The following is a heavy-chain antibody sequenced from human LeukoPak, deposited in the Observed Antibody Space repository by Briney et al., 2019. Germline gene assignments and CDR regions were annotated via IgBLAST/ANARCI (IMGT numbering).Heavy chain of an antibody. J-gene: IGHJ5*02. Sequence: ASVKVSCKASGDTFTTYGISWVRQAPGQGLEWMGWISAYNDNTNYAPKLQGRVTMTTDTSTSTAYMELRSLRSDDRAVYYCARDPKYSSSATNNWFDPWGQGTLVTVSS. CDR3: ARDPKYSSSATNNWFDP. V-gene: IGHV1-18*01. CDR1: GDTFTTYG. CDR2: ISAYNDNT. D-gene: IGHD6-6*01.